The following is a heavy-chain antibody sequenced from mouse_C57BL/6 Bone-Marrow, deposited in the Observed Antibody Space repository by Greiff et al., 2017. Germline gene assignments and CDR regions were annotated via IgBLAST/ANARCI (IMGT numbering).Heavy chain of an antibody. J-gene: IGHJ3*01. Sequence: QVHVKQSGAELARPGASVKMSCKASGYTFTSYTMHWVKQRPGQGLEWIGYINPSSGYTKYNQKFKDKATLTADKSSSTSYMQLSSLTSEDSAVYYCARSFAYWGQGTLVTVSA. CDR1: GYTFTSYT. CDR2: INPSSGYT. V-gene: IGHV1-4*01. CDR3: ARSFAY.